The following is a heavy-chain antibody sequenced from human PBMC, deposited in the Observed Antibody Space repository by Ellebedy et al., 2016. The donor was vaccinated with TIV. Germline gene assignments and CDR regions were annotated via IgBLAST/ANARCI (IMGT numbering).Heavy chain of an antibody. J-gene: IGHJ2*01. CDR1: GFTFGDYA. CDR2: ISGSGGST. CDR3: ANPPGSDILTGSAASDWYFDL. Sequence: GESLKISCTASGFTFGDYAMSWVRQAPGKGLEWVSAISGSGGSTYYADSVKGRFTISRDNSKNTLYLQMNSLRAEDTAVYYCANPPGSDILTGSAASDWYFDLWGRGTLVTVSS. V-gene: IGHV3-23*01. D-gene: IGHD3-9*01.